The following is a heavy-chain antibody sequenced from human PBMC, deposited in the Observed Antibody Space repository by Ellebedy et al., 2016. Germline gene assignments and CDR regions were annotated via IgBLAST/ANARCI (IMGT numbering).Heavy chain of an antibody. CDR3: ARDQHEGLSAYYYYGMDV. CDR1: GYTFTSYA. D-gene: IGHD6-19*01. Sequence: ASVKVSCKASGYTFTSYAMHWVRQAPGQRLEWMGWINAGNGNTKYSQKFQGRVTITRDTSASTAYMELSSLRSEDTAVYYCARDQHEGLSAYYYYGMDVWGQGTTVTVSS. J-gene: IGHJ6*02. V-gene: IGHV1-3*01. CDR2: INAGNGNT.